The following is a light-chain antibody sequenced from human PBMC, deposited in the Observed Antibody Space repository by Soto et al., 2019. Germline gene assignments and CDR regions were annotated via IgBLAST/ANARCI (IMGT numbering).Light chain of an antibody. CDR3: GSNLGLNTYV. V-gene: IGLV2-23*02. J-gene: IGLJ1*01. CDR1: NSDLGNYKY. CDR2: EVT. Sequence: SVLTQPASVSGSPGQSVTIPCTGTNSDLGNYKYVSWYQQYPGKPPQLLIYEVTKRPSGVSDRFSGSKSGNTASLTISGLQDEDEADYQCGSNLGLNTYVFGTGTKVTVL.